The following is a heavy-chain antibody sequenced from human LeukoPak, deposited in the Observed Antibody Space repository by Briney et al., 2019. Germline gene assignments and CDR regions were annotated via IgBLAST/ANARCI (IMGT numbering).Heavy chain of an antibody. V-gene: IGHV3-30*03. Sequence: GGSLRLSCVASGFSFSNHGMHWVRQAPGKGLEWVSVVARDGGAKFHADSVKGRFTLSRDNSKNMFFLQMNFLTVEDTAIYYCAREATWGQWYFDHWGQGTPVIVSS. CDR1: GFSFSNHG. J-gene: IGHJ4*02. CDR2: VARDGGAK. CDR3: AREATWGQWYFDH. D-gene: IGHD6-19*01.